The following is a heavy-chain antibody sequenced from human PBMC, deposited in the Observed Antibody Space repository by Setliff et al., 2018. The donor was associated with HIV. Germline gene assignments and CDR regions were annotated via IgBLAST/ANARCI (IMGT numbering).Heavy chain of an antibody. J-gene: IGHJ4*02. CDR2: IHFSGST. V-gene: IGHV4-39*01. CDR3: ARHGGDMGADYFDL. Sequence: PSETLSLTCTVSGDSFSGTSYYWGWIRQPPGKGLEWIGSIHFSGSTWYTQSLKSRVTIWVDTSKNQFSLKVNSVTAADTAVNYCARHGGDMGADYFDLWGLGILVTVSS. D-gene: IGHD3-3*01. CDR1: GDSFSGTSYY.